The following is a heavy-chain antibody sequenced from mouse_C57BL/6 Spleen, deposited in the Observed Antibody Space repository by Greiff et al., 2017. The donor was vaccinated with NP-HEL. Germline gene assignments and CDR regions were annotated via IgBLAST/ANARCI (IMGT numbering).Heavy chain of an antibody. J-gene: IGHJ3*01. CDR3: AFYYGNYVGFAY. D-gene: IGHD2-1*01. Sequence: VQLQQPGAELVRPGTSVKLSCKASGYTFTSYWMHWVKQRPGQGLEWIGVIDPSDSYTNYNQKFKGKATLTVDTSSSTAYMQLSSLTSEDSAVYYCAFYYGNYVGFAYWGQGTLVTVSA. V-gene: IGHV1-59*01. CDR2: IDPSDSYT. CDR1: GYTFTSYW.